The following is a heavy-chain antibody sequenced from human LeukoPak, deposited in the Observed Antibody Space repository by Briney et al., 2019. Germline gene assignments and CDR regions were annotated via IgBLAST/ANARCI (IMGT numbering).Heavy chain of an antibody. CDR1: GFTFGDYA. V-gene: IGHV3-43*02. CDR3: TKDWGRYGSGTFYYYGMDV. J-gene: IGHJ6*02. D-gene: IGHD3-10*01. Sequence: PGGSLRLSCAASGFTFGDYAMHWVRQAPGKSLEWVSLISGDGDSTYYADSVKGRFTISRDNSKNSLYLQMNSLRTEDTALYYCTKDWGRYGSGTFYYYGMDVWGQGTTVTVSS. CDR2: ISGDGDST.